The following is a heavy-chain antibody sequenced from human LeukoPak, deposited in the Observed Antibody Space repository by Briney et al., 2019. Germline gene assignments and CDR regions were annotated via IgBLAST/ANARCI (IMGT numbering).Heavy chain of an antibody. CDR2: ISSRGVTM. Sequence: GGSLRLSCAASGFTFSSYEVNWVRQAPGKGLEWVSYISSRGVTMYYADSVKGRFTISRDNARNSVYLQMNSLRAEDTAVYYCARDETNGGIDYWGQGTPVTVSS. CDR1: GFTFSSYE. D-gene: IGHD7-27*01. CDR3: ARDETNGGIDY. J-gene: IGHJ4*02. V-gene: IGHV3-48*03.